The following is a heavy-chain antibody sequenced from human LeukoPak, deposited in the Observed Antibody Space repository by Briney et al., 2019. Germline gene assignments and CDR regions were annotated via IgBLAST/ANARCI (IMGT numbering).Heavy chain of an antibody. J-gene: IGHJ4*02. V-gene: IGHV3-21*01. CDR3: ARRRSSGYLDY. CDR1: GFTFSSYC. CDR2: IGSSSSYI. D-gene: IGHD3-22*01. Sequence: PGGSLRLSCAASGFTFSSYCMNWVRQAPGKGLGWVSSIGSSSSYIYYADSVKGRFTISRDNAKNSLYLQMNSLRAEDTAVCYCARRRSSGYLDYWGQGTLVTVSS.